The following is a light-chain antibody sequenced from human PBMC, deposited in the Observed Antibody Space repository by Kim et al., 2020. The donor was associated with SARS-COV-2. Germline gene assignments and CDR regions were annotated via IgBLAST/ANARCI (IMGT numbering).Light chain of an antibody. V-gene: IGLV6-57*01. CDR3: QSYESGNQV. Sequence: GNTVTISVTRSSGPMASNCVQWYQQRPRRSPTTVIYEDDQRPSGVPDRFSGSIDSSSNPASLTISGLKTEDEADYFCQSYESGNQVFGGGTKVTVL. CDR2: EDD. J-gene: IGLJ2*01. CDR1: SGPMASNC.